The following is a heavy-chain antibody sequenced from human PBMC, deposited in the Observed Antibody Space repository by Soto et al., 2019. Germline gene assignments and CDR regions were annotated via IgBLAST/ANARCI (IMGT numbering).Heavy chain of an antibody. V-gene: IGHV3-9*01. CDR2: ISWNSGSI. Sequence: GGSLRLSCAGSGFTFDDYAMHWVRQAPGKGLEWVSGISWNSGSIGYADSVKGRFTISRDNAKNSLYLQMNSLRAEDTALYYCAKDIGIAVAGIIDYWGQGTLVTVSS. D-gene: IGHD6-19*01. J-gene: IGHJ4*02. CDR1: GFTFDDYA. CDR3: AKDIGIAVAGIIDY.